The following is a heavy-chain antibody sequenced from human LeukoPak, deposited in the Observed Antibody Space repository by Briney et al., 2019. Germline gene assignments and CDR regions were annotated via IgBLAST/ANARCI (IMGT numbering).Heavy chain of an antibody. Sequence: GGSLRLSCAASGFTFSSYAMSWVRQAPGKGLEWVSAISGSGGSTYYADSVRGRFTISRDNSKSTLYLQMNSLRAEDTAVYYCAKDHDYGDYGGLGWGQGTLVTVSS. J-gene: IGHJ4*02. CDR1: GFTFSSYA. CDR2: ISGSGGST. V-gene: IGHV3-23*01. CDR3: AKDHDYGDYGGLG. D-gene: IGHD4-17*01.